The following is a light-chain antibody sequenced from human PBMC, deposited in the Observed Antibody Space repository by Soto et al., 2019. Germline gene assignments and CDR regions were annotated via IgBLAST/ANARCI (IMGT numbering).Light chain of an antibody. CDR2: GAS. CDR3: QQYNNWPQT. J-gene: IGKJ2*01. V-gene: IGKV3-15*01. CDR1: QSVSSN. Sequence: EIVMTQSPATLSVSPGERATLSCRASQSVSSNLAWYQQKPGQAPRLLIYGASTRATGIPARFSGSGSGTDFTLTISSLQTADFAVYYCQQYNNWPQTFGKGTKLEIK.